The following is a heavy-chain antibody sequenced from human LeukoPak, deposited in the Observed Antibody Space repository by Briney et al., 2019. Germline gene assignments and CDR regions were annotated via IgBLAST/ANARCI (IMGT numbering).Heavy chain of an antibody. CDR2: IYYSGST. CDR1: GGSISSYY. J-gene: IGHJ4*02. V-gene: IGHV4-59*01. CDR3: ARYASYGFGAY. Sequence: KTSQTLSLTCTVSGGSISSYYWSWIRQPPGKGLEWIGYIYYSGSTNYNPSLKSRVTIPVDTSKNQFSLKLSSVTAADTAVYYCARYASYGFGAYWGQGTLVTVSS. D-gene: IGHD2-2*01.